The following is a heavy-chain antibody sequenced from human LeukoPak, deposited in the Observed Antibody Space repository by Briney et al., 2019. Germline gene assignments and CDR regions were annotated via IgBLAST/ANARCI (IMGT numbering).Heavy chain of an antibody. V-gene: IGHV3-9*01. D-gene: IGHD5-12*01. Sequence: GGSLRLSCAASGFTFDDYAMHWVRQAPGKGLEWVSDISWNSGSIGYADSVKGRFTISRDNAKNSLYLQMNSLRAEDTALYYCAKDKEYSGYGPFVYWGQGTLVTVSS. CDR1: GFTFDDYA. J-gene: IGHJ4*02. CDR2: ISWNSGSI. CDR3: AKDKEYSGYGPFVY.